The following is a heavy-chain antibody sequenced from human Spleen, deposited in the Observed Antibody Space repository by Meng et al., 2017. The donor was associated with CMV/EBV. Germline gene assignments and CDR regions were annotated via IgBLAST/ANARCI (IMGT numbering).Heavy chain of an antibody. CDR1: GYIFRNYA. D-gene: IGHD3-16*01. Sequence: QIQLVQSAPEVKKPGASVKVSCTASGYIFRNYAISWVRQAPGQGLEWMGYIRGHNGDTSYAQKYQGRLTLSTDAARSTAYMEIRSLTYDDTAVYYCASDDPGDPLDFWGQGTLVTVSS. V-gene: IGHV1-18*01. CDR3: ASDDPGDPLDF. CDR2: IRGHNGDT. J-gene: IGHJ4*02.